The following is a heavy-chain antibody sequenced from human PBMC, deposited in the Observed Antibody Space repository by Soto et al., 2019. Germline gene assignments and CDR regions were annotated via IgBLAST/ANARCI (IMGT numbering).Heavy chain of an antibody. CDR3: ARNYYDSGGGFDY. CDR1: GGSISSYY. D-gene: IGHD3-22*01. Sequence: PSETLSLTCTVSGGSISSYYWSWIRQPPGKGLEWIGYIYYSGSTNYNPSLKSRVTISVDTSKNQFSLKLSSVTAADTAVYYCARNYYDSGGGFDYGGQGTLVTVSS. CDR2: IYYSGST. V-gene: IGHV4-59*01. J-gene: IGHJ4*02.